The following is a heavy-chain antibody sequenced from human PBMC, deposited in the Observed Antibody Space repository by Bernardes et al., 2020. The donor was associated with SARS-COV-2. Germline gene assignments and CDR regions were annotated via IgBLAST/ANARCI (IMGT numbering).Heavy chain of an antibody. CDR3: ARARRLILGYCSSTSCPPYFDY. D-gene: IGHD2-2*01. Sequence: SQPLSLTCAVYGGFFSGYYWSWIRQPPGKGLEWIGEINHSGSTNYNPSLKSRVTISVDTSKNQFSLKLSSVTAADTAVYYCARARRLILGYCSSTSCPPYFDYWGQGTLVTVSS. CDR2: INHSGST. V-gene: IGHV4-34*01. CDR1: GGFFSGYY. J-gene: IGHJ4*02.